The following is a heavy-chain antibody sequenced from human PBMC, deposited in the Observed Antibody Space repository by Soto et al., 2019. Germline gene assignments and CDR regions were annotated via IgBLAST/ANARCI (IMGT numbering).Heavy chain of an antibody. V-gene: IGHV1-18*01. J-gene: IGHJ5*02. CDR3: AAEIDDYADFNH. CDR2: ISAYNGNT. Sequence: GASVKVSCKASGYTFTSYGISWVRQAPGQRLEWMGWISAYNGNTNYAQKFQGRVTITTDISTSTAYMELSSLTSDDTAVYFCAAEIDDYADFNHWGQRTPVTVSS. CDR1: GYTFTSYG. D-gene: IGHD4-17*01.